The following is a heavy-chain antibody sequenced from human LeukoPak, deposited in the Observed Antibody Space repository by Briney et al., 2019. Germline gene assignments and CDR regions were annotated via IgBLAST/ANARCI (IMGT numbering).Heavy chain of an antibody. V-gene: IGHV3-30-3*01. Sequence: QPGEALILSCGASVFVFSSYVMHWGRQAPGKGVEWVAVMSHDGTDQSYGGCVKGRFTTSRDNSKTTLYLQITSLRVDDTAVYCCVGGEIFCNTDDCYANWLDPWGQGVPVTVSS. CDR1: VFVFSSYV. D-gene: IGHD2-2*01. J-gene: IGHJ5*02. CDR2: MSHDGTDQ. CDR3: VGGEIFCNTDDCYANWLDP.